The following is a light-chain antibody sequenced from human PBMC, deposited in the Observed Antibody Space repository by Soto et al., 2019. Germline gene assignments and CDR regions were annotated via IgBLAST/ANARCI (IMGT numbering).Light chain of an antibody. CDR1: QSISNG. CDR3: QLSCSES. V-gene: IGKV1-5*01. J-gene: IGKJ1*01. Sequence: DIQMGQSPCSRPLCRGGGATMTCRASQSISNGLAWQQQKPGPAPKLLIYHASTLESGVPLSFSGNGSGPEFSVTTASLQNHASDPCYCQLSCSESFGQGTKVDIK. CDR2: HAS.